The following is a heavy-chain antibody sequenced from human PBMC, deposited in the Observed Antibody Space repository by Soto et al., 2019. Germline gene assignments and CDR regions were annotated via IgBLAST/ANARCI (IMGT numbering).Heavy chain of an antibody. CDR3: ASGYSSGWTAWFDP. J-gene: IGHJ5*02. V-gene: IGHV4-59*08. CDR1: GGSISSYY. CDR2: IYYSGST. D-gene: IGHD6-19*01. Sequence: SETLSLTCTVSGGSISSYYWSWIRQPPGKGLEWIGYIYYSGSTNYNPSLKSRVTISVDTSKNQFSLKLSSVTAADTAVYYCASGYSSGWTAWFDPWGQGTLVTVSS.